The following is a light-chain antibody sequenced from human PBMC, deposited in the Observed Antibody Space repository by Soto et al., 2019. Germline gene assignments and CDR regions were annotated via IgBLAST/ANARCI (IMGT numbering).Light chain of an antibody. CDR2: AAS. J-gene: IGKJ1*01. V-gene: IGKV1-39*01. Sequence: DIQMTQSPSSLSASVGDTVTITCRASQSISLFLNWYQQKPGKAPKLLIYAASSLQSGVPSRFTGNASGTDFTLTISSLQPEDFATYYCHQTDSIPETFGQGTKVEIK. CDR1: QSISLF. CDR3: HQTDSIPET.